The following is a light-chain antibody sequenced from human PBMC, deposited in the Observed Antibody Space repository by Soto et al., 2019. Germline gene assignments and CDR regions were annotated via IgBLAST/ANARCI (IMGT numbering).Light chain of an antibody. CDR3: SAYTTRSTLV. V-gene: IGLV2-14*01. CDR2: EVR. CDR1: SRDVGAYNL. Sequence: QTVVTQPASVSGSPGQSITISCTGTSRDVGAYNLVSWYQQHPGKAPKLLIYEVRNRPSGISFRFSGSRSGNTASLTISGLLAEDEADYYCSAYTTRSTLVFGGGTKVTVL. J-gene: IGLJ2*01.